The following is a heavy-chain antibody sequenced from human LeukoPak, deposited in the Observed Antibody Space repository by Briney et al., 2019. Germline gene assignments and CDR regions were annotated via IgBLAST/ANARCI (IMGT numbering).Heavy chain of an antibody. CDR3: ARGGNYWPQWWFDP. V-gene: IGHV4-39*07. CDR2: VYYTGST. D-gene: IGHD1-26*01. J-gene: IGHJ5*02. Sequence: SETLSLTCTVSGGSISSSSYYWGWIRQPPGKGLEWIGSVYYTGSTSYNPSLKSRVTISVDTSKNQFSLRLSSVTPADTAVYYCARGGNYWPQWWFDPWGRGTLVSVSS. CDR1: GGSISSSSYY.